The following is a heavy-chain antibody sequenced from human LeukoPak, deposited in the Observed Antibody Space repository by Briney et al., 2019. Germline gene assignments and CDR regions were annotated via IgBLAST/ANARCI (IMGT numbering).Heavy chain of an antibody. CDR1: GGSISSSSYY. Sequence: NPSETLSLTCTVSGGSISSSSYYWGWIRQPPGKGLEWIAYISSGGNTKYYADSVKGRFTISRDNAYNTLDLQMHSLREEDTAVYYCARDADGNADHWGQGTLVTVSS. V-gene: IGHV3-11*04. J-gene: IGHJ4*02. CDR2: ISSGGNTK. D-gene: IGHD1-1*01. CDR3: ARDADGNADH.